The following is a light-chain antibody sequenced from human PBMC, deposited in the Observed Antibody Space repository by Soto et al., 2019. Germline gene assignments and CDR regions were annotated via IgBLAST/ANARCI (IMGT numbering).Light chain of an antibody. CDR1: SVDINY. J-gene: IGLJ3*02. CDR3: GSYAGRAIWV. CDR2: EVT. Sequence: QSVLTQPPSASGSRGQPVTISCTGTSVDINYVSWFQQHPGKAPKLIICEVTKRPSGVPDRFSGSKSGNTASLTVSGLQDDDEADYYCGSYAGRAIWVFGGGTKLTVL. V-gene: IGLV2-8*01.